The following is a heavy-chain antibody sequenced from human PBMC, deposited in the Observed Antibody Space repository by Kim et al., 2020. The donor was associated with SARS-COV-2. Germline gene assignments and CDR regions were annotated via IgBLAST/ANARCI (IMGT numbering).Heavy chain of an antibody. D-gene: IGHD3-16*02. V-gene: IGHV3-11*05. J-gene: IGHJ6*01. CDR1: GFSISDYY. CDR3: VRDTTSGSYSYYGMDV. Sequence: GGSLRLSCAASGFSISDYYMSWIRQAPGKGLEWLSYISNRGSFTNYADSVKGRFTISRDNAKNSLYLQMNSLRAEDTAVYYCVRDTTSGSYSYYGMDVWG. CDR2: ISNRGSFT.